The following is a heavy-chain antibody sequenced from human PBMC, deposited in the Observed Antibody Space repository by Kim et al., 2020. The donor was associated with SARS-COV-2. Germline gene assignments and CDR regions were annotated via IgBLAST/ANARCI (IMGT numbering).Heavy chain of an antibody. V-gene: IGHV1-69*13. CDR1: GGTFSSYA. D-gene: IGHD6-19*01. Sequence: SVKVSCKASGGTFSSYAISWVRQAPGQGLEWMGGIIPIFGTANYAQKFQGRVTITADESTSTAYMELSSLRSEETAVYYCAGAKFADEEVAGTTYYYYGMDVWGQGTTVTVSS. CDR3: AGAKFADEEVAGTTYYYYGMDV. J-gene: IGHJ6*02. CDR2: IIPIFGTA.